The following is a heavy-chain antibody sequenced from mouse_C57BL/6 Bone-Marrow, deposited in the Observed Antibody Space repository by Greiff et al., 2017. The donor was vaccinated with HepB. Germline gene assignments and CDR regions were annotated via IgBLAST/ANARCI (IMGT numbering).Heavy chain of an antibody. CDR2: IDPANGNT. J-gene: IGHJ3*01. CDR1: GFNIKNTY. Sequence: EVQLQQSVAELVRPGASVKLSCTASGFNIKNTYMHWVKQRPEQGLEWIGRIDPANGNTKYAPKFQGKATITADTSSNTAYLQLSSLTAEDTAIYYCARSGYEPPTTAPFAYWGQGTLVTVSA. CDR3: ARSGYEPPTTAPFAY. D-gene: IGHD1-2*01. V-gene: IGHV14-3*01.